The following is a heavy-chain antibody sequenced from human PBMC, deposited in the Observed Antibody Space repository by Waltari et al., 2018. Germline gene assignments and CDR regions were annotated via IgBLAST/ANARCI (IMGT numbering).Heavy chain of an antibody. J-gene: IGHJ3*02. D-gene: IGHD2-15*01. Sequence: QVQLVQSGAEVKKPGASVKVSCKASGYTFTSYDINWVRQATGQGLEWMGWMNRKSGNTDYAQKFQGRVTMTRNTSISTAYIELSSLRSEDTAVYYWARRGLKGVVVSRAFDIWGQGTMVTVSS. CDR3: ARRGLKGVVVSRAFDI. CDR2: MNRKSGNT. V-gene: IGHV1-8*01. CDR1: GYTFTSYD.